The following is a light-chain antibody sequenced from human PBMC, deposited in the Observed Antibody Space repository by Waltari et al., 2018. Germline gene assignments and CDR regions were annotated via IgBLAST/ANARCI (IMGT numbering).Light chain of an antibody. CDR3: SSYAGSNNWV. J-gene: IGLJ3*02. CDR2: EVT. CDR1: SSDVGGYNY. V-gene: IGLV2-8*01. Sequence: QSALTQPPSASESPGQSVTISCTGTSSDVGGYNYVSWYQQHPGKAPKLMIYEVTKRPSGVPDRFYGSRSGNTASLTVSGLQAEDEADYYCSSYAGSNNWVFGGGTKLTVL.